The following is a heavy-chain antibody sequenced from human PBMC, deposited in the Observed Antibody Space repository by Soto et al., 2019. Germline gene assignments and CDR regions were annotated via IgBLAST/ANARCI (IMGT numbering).Heavy chain of an antibody. CDR1: GFTVSSNC. V-gene: IGHV3-53*01. CDR2: IYSGGST. CDR3: ARGLGAETMFDI. D-gene: IGHD3-10*01. J-gene: IGHJ3*02. Sequence: GPLILSCAASGFTVSSNCISRVRQAPGKGLEWVSVIYSGGSTYYSDSVKGRFTISRDNSKNTLYLQMNSLRAEDTAVYYCARGLGAETMFDIWGQGTMVT.